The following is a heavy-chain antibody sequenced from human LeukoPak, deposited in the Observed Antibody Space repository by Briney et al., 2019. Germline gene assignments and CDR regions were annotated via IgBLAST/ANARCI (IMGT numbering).Heavy chain of an antibody. Sequence: PSETLSLTCTVSGGSISSYYWSWIRQPPGKGLEWIGYIYYSGSTNYNPSLKSRVTISVDTSKNQFSLKLSSVTAADTAVYYCASSGSYSPLDYWGQGTLVTVSS. CDR3: ASSGSYSPLDY. D-gene: IGHD1-26*01. CDR1: GGSISSYY. V-gene: IGHV4-59*08. CDR2: IYYSGST. J-gene: IGHJ4*02.